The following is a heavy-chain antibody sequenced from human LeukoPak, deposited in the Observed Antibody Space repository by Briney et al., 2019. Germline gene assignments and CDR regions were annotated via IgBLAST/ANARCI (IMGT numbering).Heavy chain of an antibody. V-gene: IGHV3-23*01. D-gene: IGHD3-16*01. CDR1: GFTFSSYE. J-gene: IGHJ4*02. CDR3: AKDREGEFDY. CDR2: VGGSGGST. Sequence: GGSLRLSCAASGFTFSSYEMNWVRQAPGKGLEWVSAVGGSGGSTHYADSVKGRFTISRDNSKNTLYLQMNSLRAEDTAVYYCAKDREGEFDYWGQGTLVTVSS.